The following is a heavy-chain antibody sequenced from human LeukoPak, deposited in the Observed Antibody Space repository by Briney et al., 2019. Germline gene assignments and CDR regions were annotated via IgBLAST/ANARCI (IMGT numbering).Heavy chain of an antibody. CDR1: GGSISSYY. V-gene: IGHV4-4*07. Sequence: SETLSLTCTVSGGSISSYYWSWIRQPAGKGLEWIGRIYTSGSTNYNPSHKSRVTISVDKSKNQFSLKLSSVTAADTAVYYCARVYGSGSYYYYYYYYMDVWGKGTTVTVSS. CDR2: IYTSGST. CDR3: ARVYGSGSYYYYYYYYMDV. D-gene: IGHD3-10*01. J-gene: IGHJ6*03.